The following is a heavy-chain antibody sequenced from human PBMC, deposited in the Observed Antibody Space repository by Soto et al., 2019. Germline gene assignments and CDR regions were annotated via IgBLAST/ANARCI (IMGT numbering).Heavy chain of an antibody. CDR3: ARRVVVAANPFDY. CDR1: GGSISSSSYY. J-gene: IGHJ4*02. CDR2: IYYSGST. Sequence: QLQLQESGPGLVKPSETLSLTCTVSGGSISSSSYYWGWIRQPPGKGLEWIGSIYYSGSTYYNPSLQGRVTISVDTSKTQFALKLSSVTAADTAVYYCARRVVVAANPFDYWGQGTLVTVSS. V-gene: IGHV4-39*01. D-gene: IGHD2-15*01.